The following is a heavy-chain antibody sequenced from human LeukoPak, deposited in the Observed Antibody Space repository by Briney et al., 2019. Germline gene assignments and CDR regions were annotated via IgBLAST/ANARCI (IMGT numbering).Heavy chain of an antibody. CDR3: AGRAARRGADYYYGMDV. J-gene: IGHJ6*02. CDR2: ISSSSSYI. CDR1: GFPFRRYS. Sequence: GGSLRLSCGACGFPFRRYSMKWARQARGRGVEWVSSISSSSSYIYYADSVKGRFTISRDNAKNSLYLQMNSLRAEDTAVYYCAGRAARRGADYYYGMDVWGQGTTVTVSS. V-gene: IGHV3-21*01. D-gene: IGHD6-6*01.